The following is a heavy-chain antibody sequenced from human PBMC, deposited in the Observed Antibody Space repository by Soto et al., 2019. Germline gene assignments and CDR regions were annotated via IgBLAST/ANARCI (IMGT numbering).Heavy chain of an antibody. D-gene: IGHD3-10*01. CDR3: AKGATGWFGESHFYN. J-gene: IGHJ4*02. CDR1: GFTFSSYA. CDR2: ISGNSVST. V-gene: IGHV3-23*01. Sequence: PGGSLRLSCAASGFTFSSYAMSWVRQAPGKGLEWVSAISGNSVSTDYADSVKGRFTISRDNSKSTLYLQMNSLRVEDTAVYYYAKGATGWFGESHFYNWGQGTLVTVSS.